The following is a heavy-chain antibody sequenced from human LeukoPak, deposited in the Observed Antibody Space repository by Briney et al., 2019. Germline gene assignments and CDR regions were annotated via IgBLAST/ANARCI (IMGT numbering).Heavy chain of an antibody. Sequence: GGSLRLSCAASGFTVSTNSMSWVRQAPGKGLEWVSVIYDGGSTYHTDSVKGRFTSSRDNAKNSLYLQMNSLRAEDTAVYYCARGASISPVDYWGQGTLVTVSS. CDR2: IYDGGST. CDR3: ARGASISPVDY. CDR1: GFTVSTNS. J-gene: IGHJ4*02. V-gene: IGHV3-66*01. D-gene: IGHD2/OR15-2a*01.